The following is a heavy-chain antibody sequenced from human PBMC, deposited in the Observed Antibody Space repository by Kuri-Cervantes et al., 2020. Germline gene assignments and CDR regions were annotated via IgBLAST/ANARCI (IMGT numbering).Heavy chain of an antibody. CDR3: ARDLDRMYYYDSSGYYYSLDY. Sequence: SCAISGDSVSSNSAAWNWIRQSPSRGLEWLGRTYYRSKWYNDYAVSVKSRITINPDTSKNQFSLQLNSVTPEDTAVYYCARDLDRMYYYDSSGYYYSLDYWGQGTLVTVSS. J-gene: IGHJ4*02. CDR2: TYYRSKWYN. V-gene: IGHV6-1*01. CDR1: GDSVSSNSAA. D-gene: IGHD3-22*01.